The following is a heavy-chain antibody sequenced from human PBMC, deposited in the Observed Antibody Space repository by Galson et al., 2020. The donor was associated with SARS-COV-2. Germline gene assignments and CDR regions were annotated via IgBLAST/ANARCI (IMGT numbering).Heavy chain of an antibody. CDR3: ARGVMVRGTKGEYYYCYGMDV. Sequence: ASVKVSCKASGYTFTSYGISWVRQAPGQGLEWMGWISAYNGNTNYAQKLQGRVTMTTDTSTSTAYMELRSLRTDDTAVYYCARGVMVRGTKGEYYYCYGMDVWCQGTTVTV. V-gene: IGHV1-18*01. J-gene: IGHJ6*02. D-gene: IGHD3-10*01. CDR2: ISAYNGNT. CDR1: GYTFTSYG.